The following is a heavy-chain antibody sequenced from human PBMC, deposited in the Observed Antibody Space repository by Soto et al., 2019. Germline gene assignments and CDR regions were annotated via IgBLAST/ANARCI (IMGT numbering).Heavy chain of an antibody. CDR3: ARDDGLCDGGRCYGVPLDV. J-gene: IGHJ6*04. CDR2: IQSGGTT. CDR1: GFTVSSKY. V-gene: IGHV3-66*01. D-gene: IGHD2-15*01. Sequence: EVQLVESGGGLVQPGGSLRLSCAASGFTVSSKYMSWVRQAPGKGLEWVSLIQSGGTTYYADSVKGRFTISRDTSENTVHLQMGSLRAEDAAVYYCARDDGLCDGGRCYGVPLDVWCKGTTVTVSS.